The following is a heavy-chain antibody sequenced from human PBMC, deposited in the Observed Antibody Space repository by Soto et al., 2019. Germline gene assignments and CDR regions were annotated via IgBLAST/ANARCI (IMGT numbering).Heavy chain of an antibody. J-gene: IGHJ6*03. CDR2: ISSSSSTI. D-gene: IGHD3-10*01. CDR1: GFTFSSYS. Sequence: GGSLRLSCAASGFTFSSYSMNWVRQAPGKGLEWVSYISSSSSTIYYADSVKGRFTISRDNAKNSLYLQMNSLRAEDTAVYYCARGTTMVRGVIIKGYYYMDVWGKGTTVTVSS. V-gene: IGHV3-48*01. CDR3: ARGTTMVRGVIIKGYYYMDV.